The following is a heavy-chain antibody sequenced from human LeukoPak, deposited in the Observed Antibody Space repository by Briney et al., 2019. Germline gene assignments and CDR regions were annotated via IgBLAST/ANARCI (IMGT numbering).Heavy chain of an antibody. D-gene: IGHD4-17*01. CDR1: GGSFSGYY. CDR3: ARWATVTRAFDY. V-gene: IGHV4-34*01. CDR2: INHSGST. Sequence: SETLSLTRAVYGGSFSGYYWSWIRQPPGKGLEWIGEINHSGSTNYNPSLKSRVTISVDTSKNQFSLKLSSVTAADTAVYYCARWATVTRAFDYWGQGTLVSVSS. J-gene: IGHJ4*02.